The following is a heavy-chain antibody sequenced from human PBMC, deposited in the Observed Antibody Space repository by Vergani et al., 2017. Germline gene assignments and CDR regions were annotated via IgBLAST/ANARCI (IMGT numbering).Heavy chain of an antibody. CDR2: IKKTGDST. Sequence: EVQLLQSEGAVVPPGGSLRLSCVASGFTFSSHAMSWVRQGHGQGLEWVSSIKKTGDSTHYAASWKGRFTISRDNSKNTLYLQMNSLRVEDTAVYYCGGGSDNYNWGQGTLVTVSS. D-gene: IGHD5-24*01. CDR1: GFTFSSHA. J-gene: IGHJ4*02. V-gene: IGHV3-23*01. CDR3: GGGSDNYN.